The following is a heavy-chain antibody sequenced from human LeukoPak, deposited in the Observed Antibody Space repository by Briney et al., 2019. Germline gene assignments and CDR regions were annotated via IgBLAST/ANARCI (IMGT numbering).Heavy chain of an antibody. V-gene: IGHV3-23*01. CDR1: GFPFSSYV. Sequence: GGSLRLSCAASGFPFSSYVMSWVRQAPGKGLEWVSYINHNGETIYYPDFVKGRFTISRDNSKNTLYLQMNSLRAEDTAVYYCAKVPPYVVSYYFDYWGQGTLVTVSS. CDR2: INHNGETI. D-gene: IGHD3-22*01. CDR3: AKVPPYVVSYYFDY. J-gene: IGHJ4*02.